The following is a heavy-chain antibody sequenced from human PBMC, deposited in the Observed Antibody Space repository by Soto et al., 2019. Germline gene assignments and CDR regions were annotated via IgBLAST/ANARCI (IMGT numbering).Heavy chain of an antibody. V-gene: IGHV3-23*01. Sequence: GGSLRLSCAASGFTFSSYAMSWVRQAPGKGLEWVSAISGSGGSTYYADSVKGRLTISRDNSKNTLYLQMNSLRAEDTAVYYCAGDYGGNKDFDYWGQGTLVTVSS. D-gene: IGHD4-17*01. J-gene: IGHJ4*02. CDR3: AGDYGGNKDFDY. CDR1: GFTFSSYA. CDR2: ISGSGGST.